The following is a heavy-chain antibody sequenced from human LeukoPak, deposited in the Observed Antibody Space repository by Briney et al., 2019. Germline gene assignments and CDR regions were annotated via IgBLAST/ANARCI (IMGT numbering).Heavy chain of an antibody. J-gene: IGHJ4*02. CDR2: ISAYNGNT. CDR3: ARQASDYGGKIDY. D-gene: IGHD4-23*01. CDR1: GYTFTGYY. V-gene: IGHV1-18*04. Sequence: ASVKVSCKASGYTFTGYYMHWVRQAPGQGLEWMGWISAYNGNTNYAQKLQGRVTMTTDTSTSTAYMELRSLRSDDTAMYYCARQASDYGGKIDYWGQGTLVTVSS.